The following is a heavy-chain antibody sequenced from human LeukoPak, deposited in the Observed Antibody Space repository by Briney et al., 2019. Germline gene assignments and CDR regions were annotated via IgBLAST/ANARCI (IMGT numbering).Heavy chain of an antibody. CDR3: ARDHYGMDV. Sequence: PGGSLRLSCAASGFTFSSYAMTWVRQAPGKGLEWVSTISASGGGTYFADSVKGRFTISRDNSKNTVYLQLNSLRAEDTAVYYCARDHYGMDVWGQGTTVTVSS. J-gene: IGHJ6*02. V-gene: IGHV3-23*01. CDR2: ISASGGGT. CDR1: GFTFSSYA.